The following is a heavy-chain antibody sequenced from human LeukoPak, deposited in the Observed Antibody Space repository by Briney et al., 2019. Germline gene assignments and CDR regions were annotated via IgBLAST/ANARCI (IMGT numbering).Heavy chain of an antibody. V-gene: IGHV3-66*01. D-gene: IGHD2-21*02. CDR1: GFTVSSYY. J-gene: IGHJ6*02. Sequence: GGSLRLSCAASGFTVSSYYMSWVRQAPGKGLEWVSLIYSAVSTYYAASVKGRFTISRDNSKNTLYLQMNSLRAEDTAVYYCARGSCGGDCYYYYYGLDVWGQGTTVTVSS. CDR2: IYSAVST. CDR3: ARGSCGGDCYYYYYGLDV.